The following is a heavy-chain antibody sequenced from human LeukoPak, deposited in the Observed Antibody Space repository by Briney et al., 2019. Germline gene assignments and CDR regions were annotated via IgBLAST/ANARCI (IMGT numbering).Heavy chain of an antibody. CDR3: AKDLSYGSGWYGADY. D-gene: IGHD6-19*01. J-gene: IGHJ4*02. Sequence: PGGSLRLSCAASGFTFSTYAMNWVRQAPGKGLEWVSTIGASVDNTFCADSVKGRFTISRDNSKDTLYLQINSLTAEDTAVYYCAKDLSYGSGWYGADYWGQGILVTVSS. CDR2: IGASVDNT. CDR1: GFTFSTYA. V-gene: IGHV3-23*01.